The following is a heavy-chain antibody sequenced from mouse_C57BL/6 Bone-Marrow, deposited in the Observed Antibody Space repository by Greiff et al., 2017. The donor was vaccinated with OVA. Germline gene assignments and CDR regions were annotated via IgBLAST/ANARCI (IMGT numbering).Heavy chain of an antibody. V-gene: IGHV1-39*01. J-gene: IGHJ1*03. CDR2: INPNYGTT. Sequence: VQLQQSGPELVKPGASVKISCKASGYSFTDYNMNWVKQSNGKSLEWIGVINPNYGTTSYNQKFKGKATLTLDQSSSTAYMHLNSLTSEDSAVYYCAFYYGSSYRYFDVWGTGTTVTVSS. D-gene: IGHD1-1*01. CDR3: AFYYGSSYRYFDV. CDR1: GYSFTDYN.